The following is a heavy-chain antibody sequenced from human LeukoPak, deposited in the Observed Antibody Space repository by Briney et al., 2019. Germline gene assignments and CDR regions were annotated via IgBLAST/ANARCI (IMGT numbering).Heavy chain of an antibody. D-gene: IGHD6-13*01. J-gene: IGHJ4*02. CDR3: ARAGYSSSPGEY. Sequence: SETLSLTCTVSGGSISSYYWSWIRQPPGKGLEWIGYIYYSGSTNYNPSLKSRVTISVDTSKNQFSLKLSSVTAADTAVYYCARAGYSSSPGEYWGQGTLVTVSS. V-gene: IGHV4-59*01. CDR1: GGSISSYY. CDR2: IYYSGST.